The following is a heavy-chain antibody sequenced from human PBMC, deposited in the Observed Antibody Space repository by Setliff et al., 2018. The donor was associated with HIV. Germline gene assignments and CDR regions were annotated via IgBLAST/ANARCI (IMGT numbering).Heavy chain of an antibody. V-gene: IGHV4-34*01. Sequence: SETLSLTCAVHGGPLTDHYWNWIRQSPGEGLEWIAEVHHTGYLNYNPSLKSRVTISRDPSTKQFSLKMTSMTAADTAVYYCARGGTSSNWFDPWGQGTLVTVSS. CDR1: GGPLTDHY. CDR2: VHHTGYL. J-gene: IGHJ5*02. D-gene: IGHD2-2*01. CDR3: ARGGTSSNWFDP.